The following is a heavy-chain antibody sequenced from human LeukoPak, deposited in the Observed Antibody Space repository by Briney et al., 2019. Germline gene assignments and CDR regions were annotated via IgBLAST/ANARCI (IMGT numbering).Heavy chain of an antibody. CDR2: IYPCDSDT. D-gene: IGHD4-17*01. V-gene: IGHV5-51*01. CDR3: ARRDDYGDYYFDY. CDR1: GYRFTSYW. Sequence: GESLNISCKGSGYRFTSYWIGWVRQMPGKGLEWMGIIYPCDSDTRYSPSFQGQVTISADKSISTAYLQWNGLKASDTAMYYCARRDDYGDYYFDYWGQGTLVTVSS. J-gene: IGHJ4*02.